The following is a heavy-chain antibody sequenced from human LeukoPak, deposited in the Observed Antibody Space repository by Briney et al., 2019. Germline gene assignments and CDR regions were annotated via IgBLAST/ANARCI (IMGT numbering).Heavy chain of an antibody. CDR3: ARERREGGSSWIDY. Sequence: PSETLSLTCTVSGGSISSGDYYRSWIRQPPGKGLEWIGHIFYSGSTYYNPSLMRRVTISVDTSKNQFSLKLSSVTAADTAVYYCARERREGGSSWIDYWGRGTLVTVSS. D-gene: IGHD6-13*01. V-gene: IGHV4-30-4*01. CDR2: IFYSGST. CDR1: GGSISSGDYY. J-gene: IGHJ4*02.